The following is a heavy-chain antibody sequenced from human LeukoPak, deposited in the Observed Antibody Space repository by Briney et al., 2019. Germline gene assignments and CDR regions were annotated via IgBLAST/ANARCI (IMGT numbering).Heavy chain of an antibody. J-gene: IGHJ4*02. CDR3: ARGSSNGYREDY. Sequence: PSETLSLTCTVSGGSISSSSYYWGWIRQPPGKGLEWIGSIYYSGSTYYNPSLKSRVTISADTSKNQFSLKLSSVTAADTAVYYCARGSSNGYREDYWGQGTLVTVSS. D-gene: IGHD3-22*01. V-gene: IGHV4-39*07. CDR2: IYYSGST. CDR1: GGSISSSSYY.